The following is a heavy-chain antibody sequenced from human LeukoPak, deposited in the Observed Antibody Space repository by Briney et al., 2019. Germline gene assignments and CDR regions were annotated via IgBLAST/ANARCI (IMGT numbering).Heavy chain of an antibody. CDR3: ARRSSAGGNYYGLGSELDP. CDR2: IYTGDSEA. CDR1: GYRFDTHW. Sequence: GESLKISCTGSGYRFDTHWISWLRRTPDKGLEWMGIIYTGDSEAVYSPSFEGLVTMSVDKSATTVYLQWSSLKASDSAIYSCARRSSAGGNYYGLGSELDPWGQGTLVTVSS. V-gene: IGHV5-51*01. D-gene: IGHD3-10*01. J-gene: IGHJ5*02.